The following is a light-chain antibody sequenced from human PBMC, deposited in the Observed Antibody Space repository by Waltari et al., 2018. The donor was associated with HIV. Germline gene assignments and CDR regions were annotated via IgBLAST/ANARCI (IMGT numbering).Light chain of an antibody. V-gene: IGLV3-10*01. Sequence: SYELTQPPSVSVSPGQTARITCSGDALPKKYAYWYQQKSGQAPVLVIYEDSKRPSGIPERFSGSSSGTVATLTISGAQVEDESDYYCYLTDTSGHHRVFGGGTKLTVL. J-gene: IGLJ2*01. CDR3: YLTDTSGHHRV. CDR1: ALPKKY. CDR2: EDS.